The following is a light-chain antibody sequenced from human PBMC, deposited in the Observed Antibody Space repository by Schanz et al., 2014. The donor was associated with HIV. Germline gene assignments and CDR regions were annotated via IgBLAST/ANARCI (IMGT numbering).Light chain of an antibody. Sequence: QSVLTQPPSASGSPGQSVTISCTGTRSDVGGYDYVSWYQQHPDKAPKLMIYEVTKRPSGVPDRFSGSKSGNTASLTVSGLQTDDEAYYYCAAWDDLLNGPVFGGGTKLTVL. CDR1: RSDVGGYDY. CDR3: AAWDDLLNGPV. V-gene: IGLV2-8*01. CDR2: EVT. J-gene: IGLJ3*02.